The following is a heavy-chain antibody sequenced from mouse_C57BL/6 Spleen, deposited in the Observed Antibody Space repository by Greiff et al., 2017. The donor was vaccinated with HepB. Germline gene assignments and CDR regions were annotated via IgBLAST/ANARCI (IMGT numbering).Heavy chain of an antibody. CDR1: GFNIKNTY. V-gene: IGHV14-3*01. Sequence: EVQLQQSVAELVRPGASVKLSCTASGFNIKNTYMPWVKQRPEQGLEWIGRIDPANGNTKYAPKFQGKATITADTSSNTAYLQLSSLTSEDTAIYYCASRDYSNQLAYWGQGTLVTVSA. D-gene: IGHD2-5*01. CDR2: IDPANGNT. J-gene: IGHJ3*01. CDR3: ASRDYSNQLAY.